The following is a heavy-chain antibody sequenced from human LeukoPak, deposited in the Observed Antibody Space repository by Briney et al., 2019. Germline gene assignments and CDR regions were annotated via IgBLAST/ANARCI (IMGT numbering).Heavy chain of an antibody. CDR1: GFTFSSYA. CDR2: ISGSSGST. CDR3: AKGVRLPIYYYGMDV. D-gene: IGHD1-1*01. Sequence: PGGSLRLSCAASGFTFSSYAMSWVRQAPGKGLEWVSAISGSSGSTYYADSVKGRFTISRDNSKNTLYLQMNSLRAEDTAVYYCAKGVRLPIYYYGMDVWGQGTAVTVSS. V-gene: IGHV3-23*01. J-gene: IGHJ6*02.